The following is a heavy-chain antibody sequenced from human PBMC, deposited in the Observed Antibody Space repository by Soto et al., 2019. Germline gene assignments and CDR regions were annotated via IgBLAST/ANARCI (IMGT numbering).Heavy chain of an antibody. J-gene: IGHJ4*02. V-gene: IGHV4-34*01. D-gene: IGHD6-13*01. CDR2: INHSGST. Sequence: TLSLTCAVYGGSFRGDYWCWFRQPPGKGLEWIGEINHSGSTNYNPSLKSRVTISVDTSKNQFSLKLSSVTAADTAVYYCARVRWRNFDYWGQGTLVTVSS. CDR1: GGSFRGDY. CDR3: ARVRWRNFDY.